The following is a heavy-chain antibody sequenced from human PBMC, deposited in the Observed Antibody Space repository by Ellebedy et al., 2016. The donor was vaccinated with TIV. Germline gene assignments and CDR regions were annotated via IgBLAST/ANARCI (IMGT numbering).Heavy chain of an antibody. CDR3: ARGKN. Sequence: ASVKVSCKTSGYAFRSNGLTWVRQAPGQGLEWMGIINPRGGTTHYTQKFQGRVTMTSDTSTSTVYLELSSLTSEDTAVYYCARGKNWGQGTLVTVSS. V-gene: IGHV1-46*01. CDR2: INPRGGTT. J-gene: IGHJ4*02. CDR1: GYAFRSNG.